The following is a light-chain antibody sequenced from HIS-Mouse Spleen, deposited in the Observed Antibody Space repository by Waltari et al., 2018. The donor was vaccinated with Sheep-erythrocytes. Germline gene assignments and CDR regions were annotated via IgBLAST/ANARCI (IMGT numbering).Light chain of an antibody. CDR1: ALPKQY. J-gene: IGLJ3*02. Sequence: SYELTQPPSVSVSPGQTARIPCSGDALPKQYAYWYQQKPGQAPVRVIYKDSEGPSGIPGRFSGSSSGTTVTLTISGVQAEDEADYYCCSYAGSSTPWVFGGGTKLTVL. V-gene: IGLV3-25*03. CDR3: CSYAGSSTPWV. CDR2: KDS.